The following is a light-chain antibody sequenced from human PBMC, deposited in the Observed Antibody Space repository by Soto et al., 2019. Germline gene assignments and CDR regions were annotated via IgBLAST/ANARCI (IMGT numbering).Light chain of an antibody. CDR3: HHYYNLLLT. J-gene: IGKJ3*01. Sequence: DILMTQSPSSLSASIGDRVTITCQASQDISNYLNWYQEKPGKAPKVLIYDASNLEIVVPSRFSGGGSGTDFTFTISGLEAEDVATCYCHHYYNLLLTFGPRTKVDLK. CDR2: DAS. CDR1: QDISNY. V-gene: IGKV1-33*01.